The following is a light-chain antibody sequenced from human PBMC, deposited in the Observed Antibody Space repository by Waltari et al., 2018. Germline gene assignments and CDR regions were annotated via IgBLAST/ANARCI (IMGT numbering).Light chain of an antibody. V-gene: IGLV1-47*01. CDR2: RNN. J-gene: IGLJ2*01. CDR1: SSNIGSNS. Sequence: QSVLTQPPSASGTPGQRVTISCSGSSSNIGSNSVYWSQQLPGTAPKLLIYRNNQRPSGVPDRFSGSKSGTSASLAISGLRSEDEADYYCAAWDDSLSGPVVFGGGTKLTVL. CDR3: AAWDDSLSGPVV.